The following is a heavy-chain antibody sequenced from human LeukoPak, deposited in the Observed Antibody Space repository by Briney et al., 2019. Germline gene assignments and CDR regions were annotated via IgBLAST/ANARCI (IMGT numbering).Heavy chain of an antibody. J-gene: IGHJ4*02. Sequence: ASVKVSCKASGYTFTGYYMHWVRQAPGQGLEWMGWISARNGNTNYAQKFQGRVIMTTETSASTVYMELTSLRSDDTAVYYCARDHSSSWYYFDYWGQGTLVAVSS. CDR1: GYTFTGYY. CDR2: ISARNGNT. V-gene: IGHV1-18*04. CDR3: ARDHSSSWYYFDY. D-gene: IGHD6-13*01.